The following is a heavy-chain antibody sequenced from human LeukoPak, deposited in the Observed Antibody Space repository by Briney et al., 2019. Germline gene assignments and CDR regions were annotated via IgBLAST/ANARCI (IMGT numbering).Heavy chain of an antibody. CDR2: ISSSSSYI. CDR3: ARASPLALGYCSSTSCYGFDY. D-gene: IGHD2-2*01. Sequence: KAGGSLRLSCAASGFTFSSYSMNWVRQAPGKGLEWVSSISSSSSYIYYADSVKGRFTISRDNAKNSLYLQMNSLRAEDTAVYYCARASPLALGYCSSTSCYGFDYWGRGTLATVSS. V-gene: IGHV3-21*01. CDR1: GFTFSSYS. J-gene: IGHJ4*02.